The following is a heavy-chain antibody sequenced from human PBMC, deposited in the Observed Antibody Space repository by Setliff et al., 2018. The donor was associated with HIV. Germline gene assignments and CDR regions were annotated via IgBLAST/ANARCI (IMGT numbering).Heavy chain of an antibody. CDR2: INSDGSST. D-gene: IGHD5-18*01. J-gene: IGHJ2*01. CDR1: GFTFSSYW. V-gene: IGHV3-74*01. CDR3: ARDVKGYIYGSTYWYFDL. Sequence: SLRLSCAASGFTFSSYWMYWVRQAPGKGLVWVSRINSDGSSTSHADSVKGRFTISRDNAKNTLFLQMNSLRAEDTAVYYCARDVKGYIYGSTYWYFDLWGRGTLVTVSS.